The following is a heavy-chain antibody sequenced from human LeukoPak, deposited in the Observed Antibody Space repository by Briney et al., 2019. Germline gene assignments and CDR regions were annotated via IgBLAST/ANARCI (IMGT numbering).Heavy chain of an antibody. Sequence: GGSLRLSCVASGFTFDYYAMNWVRQAPGKGLEWVANIKQDGSEKYYVDSVKGRFTISRDNAKNSLYLQMNSLRAEDTAVYYCAGFAGYSSGWFGAGGYYFDYWGQGTLVTVSS. CDR3: AGFAGYSSGWFGAGGYYFDY. D-gene: IGHD6-19*01. CDR1: GFTFDYYA. V-gene: IGHV3-7*01. CDR2: IKQDGSEK. J-gene: IGHJ4*02.